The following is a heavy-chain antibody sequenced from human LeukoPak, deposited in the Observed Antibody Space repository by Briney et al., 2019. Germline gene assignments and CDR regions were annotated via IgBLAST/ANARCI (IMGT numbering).Heavy chain of an antibody. CDR3: VTSWVRQQRDF. Sequence: GGSLRLSCAASGFSFRDYWMSWVRQAPGNGLEWVADIEPDGSGKTYVDSVKGRYTISRDNAQQSLDLQMDTLTAEDTAVYYCVTSWVRQQRDFWGQGTLVTVSS. CDR2: IEPDGSGK. CDR1: GFSFRDYW. J-gene: IGHJ4*02. V-gene: IGHV3-7*01. D-gene: IGHD3-10*01.